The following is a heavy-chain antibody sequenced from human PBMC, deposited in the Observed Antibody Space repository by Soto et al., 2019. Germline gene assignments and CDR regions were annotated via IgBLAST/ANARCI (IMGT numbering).Heavy chain of an antibody. Sequence: GGSLRLSCVASGFTFSNYAMSWVRQAPGKGLEWVSGINNSGGSTYYADSVNGRVTISRDNSKNTLYLQMNSLRADDTAVYYFAKALGGSGWYYFHYWGQGVLVAVSS. D-gene: IGHD6-19*01. CDR1: GFTFSNYA. CDR3: AKALGGSGWYYFHY. J-gene: IGHJ4*02. CDR2: INNSGGST. V-gene: IGHV3-23*01.